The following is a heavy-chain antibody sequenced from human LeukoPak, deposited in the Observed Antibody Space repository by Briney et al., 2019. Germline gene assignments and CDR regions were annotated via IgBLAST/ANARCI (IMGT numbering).Heavy chain of an antibody. D-gene: IGHD3-10*01. Sequence: ASVKVSCKASGYLSTRYGFIWVRQAPGHGFQWMGWISGSTGNTNYAQIVQGRVSMTTDTSTNTAYMELRSLTVDDTAVYYCARAGRGTYYYFDVWGQGTLVTVSS. CDR3: ARAGRGTYYYFDV. CDR1: GYLSTRYG. J-gene: IGHJ4*02. CDR2: ISGSTGNT. V-gene: IGHV1-18*01.